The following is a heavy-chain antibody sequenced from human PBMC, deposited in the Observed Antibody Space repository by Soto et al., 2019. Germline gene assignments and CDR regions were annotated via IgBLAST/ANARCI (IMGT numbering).Heavy chain of an antibody. Sequence: GASVKVSCKASGYTFTSYYMYWVRQAPGQGLEWMGIINPSGGSTSYAQKFQGRVTMTRDTSTSTVYMELSSLRSEDTAVYYCAGAEDTAMVPVTDYYGMDVWGQGTTVTVSS. J-gene: IGHJ6*02. V-gene: IGHV1-46*01. CDR3: AGAEDTAMVPVTDYYGMDV. CDR1: GYTFTSYY. D-gene: IGHD5-18*01. CDR2: INPSGGST.